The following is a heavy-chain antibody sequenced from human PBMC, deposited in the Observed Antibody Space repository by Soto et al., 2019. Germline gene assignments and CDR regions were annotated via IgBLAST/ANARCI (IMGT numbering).Heavy chain of an antibody. CDR3: AKQRVGSSWYRDFDY. J-gene: IGHJ4*02. Sequence: EVQLVETGGGLIQPGGSLRLSCAASGFTFTDYAMSWVRQAPGKGLEWVSVISASGGSTYYADSVKGRFTISRDDSTNTTSLQLNSLRAEDTALYFCAKQRVGSSWYRDFDYWGQGTPVTVSS. V-gene: IGHV3-23*04. D-gene: IGHD6-13*01. CDR2: ISASGGST. CDR1: GFTFTDYA.